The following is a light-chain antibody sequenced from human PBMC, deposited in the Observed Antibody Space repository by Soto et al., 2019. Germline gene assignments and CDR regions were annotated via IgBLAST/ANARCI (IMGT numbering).Light chain of an antibody. Sequence: VLTQPPSVSGAPGQRVTVSCTGSSSNIGAGSDVHWYQQLPGTAPKLLIFANNNRPSGVPDRFSGSKSGTSASLAITGLQADDEADYYCQSYDNSLSAYVLGTGTKVTVL. J-gene: IGLJ1*01. CDR3: QSYDNSLSAYV. V-gene: IGLV1-40*01. CDR1: SSNIGAGSD. CDR2: ANN.